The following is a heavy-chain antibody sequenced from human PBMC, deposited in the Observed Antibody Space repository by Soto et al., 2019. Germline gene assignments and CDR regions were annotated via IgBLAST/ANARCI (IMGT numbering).Heavy chain of an antibody. Sequence: EVQLVESGGDLVQPGRSLRLSCVTSGFTFDDFAMHWVRQAPGKCLEWVSGISWNRGSIGYADPVKGRFTISRDNAKNSLYLEMNSLRTEDTALYYCAKTAPPYDSQGYYPFDIWGQGTMVSVSS. J-gene: IGHJ3*02. CDR3: AKTAPPYDSQGYYPFDI. D-gene: IGHD3-22*01. V-gene: IGHV3-9*01. CDR1: GFTFDDFA. CDR2: ISWNRGSI.